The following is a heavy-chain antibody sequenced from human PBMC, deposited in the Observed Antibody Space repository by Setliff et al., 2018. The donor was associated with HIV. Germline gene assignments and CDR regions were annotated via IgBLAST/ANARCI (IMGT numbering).Heavy chain of an antibody. CDR1: SDSISSGSYY. CDR3: AREDIAVASAFDI. V-gene: IGHV4-61*09. D-gene: IGHD6-19*01. J-gene: IGHJ4*02. Sequence: PSETLSLTCSVSSDSISSGSYYWSWIRLPAGKGLEWIGQIHTSGSTNYNPSLKSRLTISIDTSKNQFSLKLSSVTAADTAVYYCAREDIAVASAFDIWGPGTLVTVSS. CDR2: IHTSGST.